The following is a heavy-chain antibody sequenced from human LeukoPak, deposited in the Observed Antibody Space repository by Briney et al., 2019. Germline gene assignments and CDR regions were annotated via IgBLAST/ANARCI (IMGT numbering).Heavy chain of an antibody. CDR2: ISYDGSNK. CDR1: GFTFSSYG. J-gene: IGHJ6*02. D-gene: IGHD6-13*01. V-gene: IGHV3-30*18. CDR3: AKDALAAAGRVMSYYYYGMDV. Sequence: GGSLRLSCAASGFTFSSYGMHWVRQAPGKGLEWVAVISYDGSNKYYADSVKGRFTISRDNSKNTLYLQMNSLRAEDTAVYYCAKDALAAAGRVMSYYYYGMDVWGQGTTVTVSS.